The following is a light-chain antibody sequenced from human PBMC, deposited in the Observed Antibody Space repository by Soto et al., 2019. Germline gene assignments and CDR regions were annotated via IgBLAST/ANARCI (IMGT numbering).Light chain of an antibody. V-gene: IGLV2-14*01. Sequence: QSALTQPASVSGSPGQSITISCTGTSSDVGGYNYVSWYQQHPGNAPKLIIFEVSDRPSGVSDRFSGSKSGNTASLTISEPQGDDEADYYCTSYSTSSALSVFGAGTKLTVL. J-gene: IGLJ1*01. CDR1: SSDVGGYNY. CDR3: TSYSTSSALSV. CDR2: EVS.